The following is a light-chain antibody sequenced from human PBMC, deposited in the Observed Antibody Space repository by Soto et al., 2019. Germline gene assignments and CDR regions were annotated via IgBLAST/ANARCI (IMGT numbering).Light chain of an antibody. Sequence: DIQLTQSPSSLSASAGDRVTITCRASQSISDYLNWYQHTPGKAPNLLIYAASSLATGVPSRFSGRGSGTEFTLTISRLHPEDFATYYCQHYYASLYTFGQGTKLEIK. CDR3: QHYYASLYT. CDR2: AAS. CDR1: QSISDY. J-gene: IGKJ2*01. V-gene: IGKV1-39*01.